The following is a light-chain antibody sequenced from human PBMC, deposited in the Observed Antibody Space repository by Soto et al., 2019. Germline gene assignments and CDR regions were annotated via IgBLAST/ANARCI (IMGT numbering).Light chain of an antibody. CDR1: SNNVGTYNL. CDR3: CSFAGSSILV. J-gene: IGLJ3*02. Sequence: QSALTQPASVSGSPGQSITISCTGTSNNVGTYNLVSWYQHHPGKAPKLMIYEVTKRPSGISNRFSGSKSGNTASLTISGLQAEDEAHYYCCSFAGSSILVFGGGTKLTVL. CDR2: EVT. V-gene: IGLV2-23*02.